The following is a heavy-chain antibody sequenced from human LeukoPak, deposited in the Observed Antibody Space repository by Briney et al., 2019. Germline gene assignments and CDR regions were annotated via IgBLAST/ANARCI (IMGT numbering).Heavy chain of an antibody. CDR3: AKGQSASSTFDS. Sequence: GGSLRLSCAASGFTFSSHAMSWVRQAPGKGLEWISLIRGSSDVIEYADSVRGRFTISRVNSKNTVSLQMNNLRAEDTAVYYCAKGQSASSTFDSWGQGTLVTVSS. CDR1: GFTFSSHA. V-gene: IGHV3-23*01. J-gene: IGHJ4*02. CDR2: IRGSSDVI.